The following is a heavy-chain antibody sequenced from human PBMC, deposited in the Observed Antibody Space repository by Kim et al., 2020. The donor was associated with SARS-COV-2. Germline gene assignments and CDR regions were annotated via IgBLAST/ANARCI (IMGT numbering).Heavy chain of an antibody. CDR1: GYSFTSYW. D-gene: IGHD3-10*01. J-gene: IGHJ4*02. V-gene: IGHV5-51*01. CDR2: IYPGDSDT. Sequence: GESLKISCKGSGYSFTSYWIGWVRQMPGKGLEWMGIIYPGDSDTRYSPSFQGQVTISADKSISTAYLQWSSLKASDTAMYYCARLTSRYYGSGSYLDYWGQGTLVTVSS. CDR3: ARLTSRYYGSGSYLDY.